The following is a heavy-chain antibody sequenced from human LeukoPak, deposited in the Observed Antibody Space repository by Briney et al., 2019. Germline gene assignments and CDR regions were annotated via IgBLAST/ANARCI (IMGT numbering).Heavy chain of an antibody. CDR1: GYTFTSYD. CDR2: MNPNSGNT. D-gene: IGHD3-22*01. J-gene: IGHJ4*02. CDR3: ARADYDSSGFYFDY. Sequence: GASVKVSCKASGYTFTSYDINWVRQATGQGLEWMGWMNPNSGNTGYAQKFQGRVTITRNTSISTAYMELSSLRSEDTAVYYCARADYDSSGFYFDYWGQGTLVTVSS. V-gene: IGHV1-8*03.